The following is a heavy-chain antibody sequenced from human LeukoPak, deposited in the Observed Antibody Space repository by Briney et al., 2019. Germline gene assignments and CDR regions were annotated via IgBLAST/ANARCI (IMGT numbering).Heavy chain of an antibody. CDR1: GGSISTYY. Sequence: SETLSLTCSVFGGSISTYYWTWIRQPPGKGLEWIGYVSYSGSTIYTPSLTSRVTISVDTSKNQFSLNLTSVIAAHTAVYYCARDGGGGAAGYWGQGTLVSVSS. CDR2: VSYSGST. J-gene: IGHJ4*02. V-gene: IGHV4-59*01. CDR3: ARDGGGGAAGY. D-gene: IGHD1-26*01.